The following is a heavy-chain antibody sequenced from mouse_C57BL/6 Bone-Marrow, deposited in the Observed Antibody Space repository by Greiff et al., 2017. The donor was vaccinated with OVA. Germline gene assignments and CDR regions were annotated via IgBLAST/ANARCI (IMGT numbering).Heavy chain of an antibody. Sequence: VQLQQSGAELVRPGASVKLSCTASGFNIKDDYMHWVKERPEQGLEWTGWIDPENGDTEYASKFQGKATITADTSSKTVYLHLSSLTSEDTAVYYCTTYRYWGQGTTLTVSS. V-gene: IGHV14-4*01. J-gene: IGHJ2*01. CDR1: GFNIKDDY. CDR3: TTYRY. CDR2: IDPENGDT.